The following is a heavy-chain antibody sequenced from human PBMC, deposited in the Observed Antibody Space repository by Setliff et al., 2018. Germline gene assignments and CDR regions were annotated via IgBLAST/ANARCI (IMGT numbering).Heavy chain of an antibody. CDR1: GFTFERNG. V-gene: IGHV3-20*04. CDR2: INWDGKTT. J-gene: IGHJ3*02. Sequence: RSGGSLRLSCAASGFTFERNGMNWVRQAPGKGLEWVSTINWDGKTTAYADSVKGRFSISRDNANRFLYLHMNSLRADDTALYYCTRFGRDDIGIWGQGTMVTVSS. CDR3: TRFGRDDIGI. D-gene: IGHD5-12*01.